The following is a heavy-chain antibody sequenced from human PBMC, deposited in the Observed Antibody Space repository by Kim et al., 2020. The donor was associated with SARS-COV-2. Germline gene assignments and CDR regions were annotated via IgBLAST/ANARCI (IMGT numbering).Heavy chain of an antibody. V-gene: IGHV3-23*01. D-gene: IGHD3-16*01. CDR3: AKALYFFDCLAYRNGY. CDR2: IAGNGREP. CDR1: GFTFSSYA. Sequence: GGSLRLSCVASGFTFSSYAMIWVRQAPGRGLEWVSSIAGNGREPYYADSVKGRFIISRDNSKNTLYLQMNNLRVEDTAVYYCAKALYFFDCLAYRNGYWG. J-gene: IGHJ4*01.